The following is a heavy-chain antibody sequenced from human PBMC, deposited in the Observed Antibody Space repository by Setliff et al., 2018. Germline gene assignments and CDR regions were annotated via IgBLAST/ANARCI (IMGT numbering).Heavy chain of an antibody. D-gene: IGHD6-13*01. Sequence: PGGSLRLSCAASGFTFSRYAMHWVRQAPGKGLEYVSAISSNGGSTYYADPVKGRFTISRDNSKNTLYLQMGSLRAEDMAVYYCARDRGAWRGDYSGSPDYWGQGTLVTVSS. J-gene: IGHJ4*02. CDR2: ISSNGGST. CDR1: GFTFSRYA. CDR3: ARDRGAWRGDYSGSPDY. V-gene: IGHV3-64*02.